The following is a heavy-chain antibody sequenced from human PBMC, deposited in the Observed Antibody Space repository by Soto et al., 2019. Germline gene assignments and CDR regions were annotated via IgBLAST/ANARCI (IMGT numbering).Heavy chain of an antibody. CDR2: IGTAGDT. V-gene: IGHV3-13*01. CDR3: ARGLGYDSSGYYFPYYYYGMDV. CDR1: GFTFSSYD. J-gene: IGHJ6*02. D-gene: IGHD3-22*01. Sequence: GGSLRLSCAASGFTFSSYDMHWVRQATGKGLEWVSAIGTAGDTYYPGSVKGRFTISRENAKNSLYLQMNSLRAEDTAVYYCARGLGYDSSGYYFPYYYYGMDVWGQGTTVTVSS.